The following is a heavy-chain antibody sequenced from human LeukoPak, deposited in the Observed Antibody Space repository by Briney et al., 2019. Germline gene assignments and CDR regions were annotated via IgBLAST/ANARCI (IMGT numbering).Heavy chain of an antibody. CDR1: GFTFNTYS. CDR3: ARDFTQELLDY. Sequence: GGSLSFSCAASGFTFNTYSMNWSGQAPGKGRGGVAVIWYDGSNKYYADSVKGRFTISRDNSKNTLYLQMNSLRAEDTAVYYCARDFTQELLDYWGQGTLVTVSS. CDR2: IWYDGSNK. J-gene: IGHJ4*02. D-gene: IGHD1-26*01. V-gene: IGHV3-33*08.